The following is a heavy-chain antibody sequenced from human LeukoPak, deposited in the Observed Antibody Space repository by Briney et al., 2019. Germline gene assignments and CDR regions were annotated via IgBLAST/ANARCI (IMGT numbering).Heavy chain of an antibody. Sequence: GGSLRLSCAASGFSFRHYVMSWVRQAPGKGLEWLSSIRGSPSTTFYADSVKGRFTISRDNSKNTIYLQMNSLRAEDTAVYYCAKGRGAFDIWGQGTMVTVSS. V-gene: IGHV3-23*01. CDR1: GFSFRHYV. CDR3: AKGRGAFDI. J-gene: IGHJ3*02. CDR2: IRGSPSTT. D-gene: IGHD3-10*01.